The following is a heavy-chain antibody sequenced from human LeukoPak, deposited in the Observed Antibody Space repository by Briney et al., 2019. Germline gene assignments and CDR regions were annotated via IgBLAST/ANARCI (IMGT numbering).Heavy chain of an antibody. CDR3: AKSQLPSWGAFDI. V-gene: IGHV4-30-4*08. CDR2: IYYSGST. Sequence: PSQTLSLTCTVSGGSISSGDYYWSWIRQPPGKGLEWIGYIYYSGSTYYNPSLKSRVTISVDTSKNQFSLKLSSVTAADTAVYYCAKSQLPSWGAFDIWGQGTWSPSLQ. J-gene: IGHJ3*02. CDR1: GGSISSGDYY. D-gene: IGHD2-2*01.